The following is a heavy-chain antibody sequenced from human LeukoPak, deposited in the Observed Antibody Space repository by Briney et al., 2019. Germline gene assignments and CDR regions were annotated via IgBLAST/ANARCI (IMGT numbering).Heavy chain of an antibody. V-gene: IGHV1-18*01. Sequence: ASVKVSCKASGGTFSSYAISWVRQAPGQGLEWMGWISAYNGNTNYAQKLQGRVTMTTDTSTSTAYMELRSLRSDDTAVYYCARVCYDFWSAITTYYYMDVWGKGTTVTVSS. D-gene: IGHD3-3*01. CDR1: GGTFSSYA. CDR3: ARVCYDFWSAITTYYYMDV. CDR2: ISAYNGNT. J-gene: IGHJ6*03.